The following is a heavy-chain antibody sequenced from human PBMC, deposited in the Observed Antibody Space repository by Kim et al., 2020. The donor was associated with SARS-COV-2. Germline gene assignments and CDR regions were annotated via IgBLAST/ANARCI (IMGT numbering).Heavy chain of an antibody. V-gene: IGHV1-46*04. CDR3: AREMSNEILTGHFALYGMDV. CDR1: GYSFTGYV. J-gene: IGHJ6*02. CDR2: IYPNTGRT. D-gene: IGHD3-9*01. Sequence: ASVKVSCKASGYSFTGYVIHWVRQAPGQGLEWMGLIYPNTGRTSYAQKLQGRVTMTMDTSTSTAYTEVSSLRGEDTAVYYCAREMSNEILTGHFALYGMDVWGQGTTVTVSS.